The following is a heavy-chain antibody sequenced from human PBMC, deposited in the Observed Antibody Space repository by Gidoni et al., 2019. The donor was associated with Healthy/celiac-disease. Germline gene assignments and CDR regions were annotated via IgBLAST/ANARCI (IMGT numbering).Heavy chain of an antibody. CDR2: IYSGGST. CDR3: AREFTYSSSWDYFDY. V-gene: IGHV3-53*01. D-gene: IGHD6-13*01. Sequence: EVQLVESGGGLIQPGGSLRLSCAASGFTVSSNYMSWVRQAPGKGLEWVSVIYSGGSTYYADSVKGRFTISRDNSKNTLYLQMNSLRAEDTAVYYCAREFTYSSSWDYFDYWGQGTLVTVSS. CDR1: GFTVSSNY. J-gene: IGHJ4*02.